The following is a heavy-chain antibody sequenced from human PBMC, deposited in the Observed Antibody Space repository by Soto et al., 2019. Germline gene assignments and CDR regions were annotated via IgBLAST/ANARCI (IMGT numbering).Heavy chain of an antibody. J-gene: IGHJ4*01. Sequence: QVQLVESGGGVVQPGASLRLSCTVSGFMFSAYAMLWVRQAPGKGLEWVAAMSYDGTNTYYADSVKGRFTISRDNSKNTLFLQMSSLTADDSAVYYCARDPSPYTSGWYGIDFWGLGTLVTVSS. V-gene: IGHV3-30-3*01. CDR2: MSYDGTNT. CDR3: ARDPSPYTSGWYGIDF. CDR1: GFMFSAYA. D-gene: IGHD6-19*01.